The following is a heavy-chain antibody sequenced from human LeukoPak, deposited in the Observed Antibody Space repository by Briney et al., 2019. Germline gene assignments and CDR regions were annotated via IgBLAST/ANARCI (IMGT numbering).Heavy chain of an antibody. Sequence: GGSLRLSCAASGFTFSNSALSWVRQAPGKGLEWVSDISGSGGSTYYADSVKGRFTISRDNAKNSLYLQMNSLRAEDTAVYYCAELGITMIGGVWGKGTTVTISS. V-gene: IGHV3-23*01. CDR3: AELGITMIGGV. CDR1: GFTFSNSA. D-gene: IGHD3-10*02. CDR2: ISGSGGST. J-gene: IGHJ6*04.